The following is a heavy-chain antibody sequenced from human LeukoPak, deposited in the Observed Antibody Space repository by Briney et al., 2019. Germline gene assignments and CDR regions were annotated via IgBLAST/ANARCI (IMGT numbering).Heavy chain of an antibody. CDR2: INLSGGST. J-gene: IGHJ4*02. V-gene: IGHV1-46*01. Sequence: GASVKVSCKASGYTFTSYYMHWVRQAPGQGLEWMGIINLSGGSTSYAQKFQGRVTMTRDTSTSTVYMELRSLRSEDTAVYYCAREVGYYGSGSYWGQGTLVTVSS. D-gene: IGHD3-10*01. CDR1: GYTFTSYY. CDR3: AREVGYYGSGSY.